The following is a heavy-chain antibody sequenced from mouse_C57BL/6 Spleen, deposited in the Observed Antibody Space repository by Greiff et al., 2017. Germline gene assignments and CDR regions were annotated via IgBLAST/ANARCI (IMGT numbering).Heavy chain of an antibody. J-gene: IGHJ1*03. D-gene: IGHD2-4*01. CDR1: GYSFTDYN. V-gene: IGHV1-39*01. CDR3: ARFDDYDEREGYFDV. Sequence: EVQLQQSGPELVKPGASVKISCKASGYSFTDYNMNWVKQSNGQSLEWIGVINPNYGTTSYNQKFKGKATLTVDQSSSTAYMQLNSLTSEDSAVYYGARFDDYDEREGYFDVWGTGTTVTVSS. CDR2: INPNYGTT.